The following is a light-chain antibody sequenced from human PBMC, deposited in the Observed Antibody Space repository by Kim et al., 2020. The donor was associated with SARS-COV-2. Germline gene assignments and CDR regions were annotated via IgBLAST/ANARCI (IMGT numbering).Light chain of an antibody. CDR2: AAS. CDR3: QQSYSTPIT. Sequence: DIQMTQSPSSLSASVGERITITCRASQSISSYLNWYQQKPGKAPKLLIYAASSLQSGVPPRFSGSGSGTDFTLTISSLQPEDFATYYCQQSYSTPITFGQGTRLEIK. CDR1: QSISSY. V-gene: IGKV1-39*01. J-gene: IGKJ5*01.